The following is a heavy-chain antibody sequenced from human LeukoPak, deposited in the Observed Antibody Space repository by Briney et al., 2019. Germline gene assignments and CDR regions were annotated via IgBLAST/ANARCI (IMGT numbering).Heavy chain of an antibody. CDR1: GGSISSYY. D-gene: IGHD1-26*01. J-gene: IGHJ4*02. CDR3: ARGSLSGSYLFDY. Sequence: SETLSLTCTASGGSISSYYWSWIRQPAGKGLEWIGRLYTSGSTNYNPSLKSRVTMSADTSKNQFSLKLSTVTDADTAVYYCARGSLSGSYLFDYWGQRTLVTVSS. CDR2: LYTSGST. V-gene: IGHV4-4*07.